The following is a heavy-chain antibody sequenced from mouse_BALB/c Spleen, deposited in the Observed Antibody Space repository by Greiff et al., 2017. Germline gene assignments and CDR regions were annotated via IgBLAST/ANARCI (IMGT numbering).Heavy chain of an antibody. J-gene: IGHJ4*01. CDR2: ISSGGGST. V-gene: IGHV5-12-1*01. D-gene: IGHD2-1*01. CDR1: GFAFSSYD. CDR3: ARGGNYVAMDY. Sequence: EVQGVESGGGLVKPGGSLKLSCAASGFAFSSYDMSWVRRTPEKRLEWVAYISSGGGSTYYPDTVKGRFTISRDNAKNTLYLQMSSLKSEDTAMYYCARGGNYVAMDYWGQGTSVTVSS.